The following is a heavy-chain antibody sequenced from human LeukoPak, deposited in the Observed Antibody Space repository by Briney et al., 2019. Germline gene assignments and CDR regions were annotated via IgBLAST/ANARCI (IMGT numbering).Heavy chain of an antibody. Sequence: QPGGSLRLSCAASGFTFSSYAMHWVRQAPGKGLEWVAVISYDGSNKYYADSVKGRFTISRDNSKNTLYLQMNSLRAEDTAVYYCAREKRRRDGYNFYYYYYMDVWGKGTTVTVSS. CDR2: ISYDGSNK. V-gene: IGHV3-30*04. J-gene: IGHJ6*03. CDR1: GFTFSSYA. CDR3: AREKRRRDGYNFYYYYYMDV. D-gene: IGHD5-24*01.